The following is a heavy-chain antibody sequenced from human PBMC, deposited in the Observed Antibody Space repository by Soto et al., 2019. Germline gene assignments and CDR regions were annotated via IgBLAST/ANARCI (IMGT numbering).Heavy chain of an antibody. CDR3: ASRDPGTSVDH. J-gene: IGHJ5*02. V-gene: IGHV4-34*01. CDR2: INHSGST. D-gene: IGHD1-7*01. CDR1: GGYFSGYS. Sequence: SETLALACAVCGGYFSGYSWSWIRQPRGKGLEWIGEINHSGSTNYNPSLKSRVTISLDKSENQFSLKVTSLTAADTAVYYCASRDPGTSVDHWGQGTLVTVSS.